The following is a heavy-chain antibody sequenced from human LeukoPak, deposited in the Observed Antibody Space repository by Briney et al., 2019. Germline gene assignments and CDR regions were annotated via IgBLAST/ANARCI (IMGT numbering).Heavy chain of an antibody. J-gene: IGHJ4*02. CDR3: ARIWVYLDY. D-gene: IGHD3-10*01. Sequence: GGSLRLSCAASGFTFSSYEMNWVRQAPGKGLEWVSYISSSGSTIYYADSVKGRFTISRDNAKNSLYLQMNSLRAEDTAVYYCARIWVYLDYWGQGTLVTVSS. V-gene: IGHV3-48*03. CDR2: ISSSGSTI. CDR1: GFTFSSYE.